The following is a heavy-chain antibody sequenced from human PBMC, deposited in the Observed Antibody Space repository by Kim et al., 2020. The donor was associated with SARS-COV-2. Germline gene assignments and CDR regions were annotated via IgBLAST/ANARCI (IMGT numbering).Heavy chain of an antibody. J-gene: IGHJ4*02. CDR3: ARQGDGESGWLHTLGYFDY. D-gene: IGHD3-10*01. Sequence: PALKSRVTISVDTSKNQVSRKLSSVTAADTAVYYCARQGDGESGWLHTLGYFDYWGQGTLVTVSS. V-gene: IGHV4-39*01.